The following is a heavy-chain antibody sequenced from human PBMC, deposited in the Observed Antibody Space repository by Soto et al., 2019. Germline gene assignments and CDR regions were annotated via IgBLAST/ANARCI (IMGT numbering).Heavy chain of an antibody. Sequence: QLQLHQSGAGLLKPSETLSLTCDVSGGSFTGYYWSWIRQPPGKGLEWIGEINQSGFTNYNPSLTGRVTRSLDTSQSQFSMKLKSLTAAATAVDLCARGHGRFAHWGQGTLVTVSS. CDR2: INQSGFT. J-gene: IGHJ4*02. CDR3: ARGHGRFAH. V-gene: IGHV4-34*01. CDR1: GGSFTGYY.